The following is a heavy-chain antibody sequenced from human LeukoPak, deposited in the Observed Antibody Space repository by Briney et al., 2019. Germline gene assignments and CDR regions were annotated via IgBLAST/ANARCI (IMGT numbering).Heavy chain of an antibody. CDR3: ARAGNIVVVPAAEVRYNWFDP. V-gene: IGHV1-69*04. D-gene: IGHD2-2*01. CDR1: GGTFSSYA. J-gene: IGHJ5*02. Sequence: SVKVSCKASGGTFSSYAISWVRQAPGQGLEWMGRIIPILGIANYAQKFQGRVTITADKSTSTAYMELSSLRSEDTAVYYCARAGNIVVVPAAEVRYNWFDPWGQGTLVTVSS. CDR2: IIPILGIA.